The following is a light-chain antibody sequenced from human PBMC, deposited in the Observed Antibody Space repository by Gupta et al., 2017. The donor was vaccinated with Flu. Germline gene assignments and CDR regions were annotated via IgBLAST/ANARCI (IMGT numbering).Light chain of an antibody. V-gene: IGKV2-30*01. CDR2: EVS. CDR3: KKGTPPWT. Sequence: EVVMTQSPLSPSVTLGQPASFSCRSSQSLVYSDGNTYLNCFQQRPGQSPRRLIYEVSNRDYGVPDRFSGSGSGTDFTLKSSRGEAEDVGVYYGKKGTPPWTFGQGTKVEIK. CDR1: QSLVYSDGNTY. J-gene: IGKJ2*02.